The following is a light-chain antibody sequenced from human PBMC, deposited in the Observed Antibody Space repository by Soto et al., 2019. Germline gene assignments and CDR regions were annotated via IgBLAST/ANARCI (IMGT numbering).Light chain of an antibody. J-gene: IGKJ1*01. Sequence: DIQMTQSPSTLSGSVGDRVTITCRASQTISSWLAWYQQKPGKAPKLLIYKASTLKSGVPSRFSGSGSGTEFTLSIGSLQPDDFEDYYSQHYHSYSGTFGQGTKVELK. CDR3: QHYHSYSGT. CDR1: QTISSW. V-gene: IGKV1-5*03. CDR2: KAS.